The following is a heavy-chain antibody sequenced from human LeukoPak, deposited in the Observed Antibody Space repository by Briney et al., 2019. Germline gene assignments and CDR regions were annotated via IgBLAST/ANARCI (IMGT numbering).Heavy chain of an antibody. CDR3: ARGPSRVRGVYTGDH. Sequence: GGSLRLSCAASGFTFSGHHMDWVRQAPGKGLEWVGRVRDKARSYTTEYAASVKGRFTISRDESKNSLNLQMNSLKTEDTAVYYCARGPSRVRGVYTGDHWGQGTLVTVSS. J-gene: IGHJ4*02. CDR1: GFTFSGHH. CDR2: VRDKARSYTT. V-gene: IGHV3-72*01. D-gene: IGHD3-10*01.